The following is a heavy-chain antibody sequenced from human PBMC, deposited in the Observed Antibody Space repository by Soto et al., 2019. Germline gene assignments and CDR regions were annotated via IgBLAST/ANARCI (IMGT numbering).Heavy chain of an antibody. D-gene: IGHD3-22*01. CDR3: AKGRYFDSSGGCANY. CDR1: GFMFDNYA. CDR2: ISGSGHAT. J-gene: IGHJ4*02. Sequence: EVRLLESGGGSVPPGASARLSCLTSGFMFDNYAMSWVRQSPARGLEWVAAISGSGHATYYTQSVRGRFTISRDKSKXTVFLQMNNLRTEDTAIYYCAKGRYFDSSGGCANYWGLGTLVTVSS. V-gene: IGHV3-23*01.